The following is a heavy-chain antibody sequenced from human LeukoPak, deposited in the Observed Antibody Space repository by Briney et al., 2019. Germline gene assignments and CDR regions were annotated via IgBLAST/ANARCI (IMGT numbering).Heavy chain of an antibody. D-gene: IGHD3-16*01. CDR3: ARGVWGSRNFDL. J-gene: IGHJ2*01. CDR2: IDSDGSAT. V-gene: IGHV3-74*01. CDR1: GFTFSSYW. Sequence: GGSLRLSCTASGFTFSSYWIHWVRQAPGKGLVWVSRIDSDGSATNYADSVRGRFTISRDNAKNTLYLQMNSLRCEDTAMYYCARGVWGSRNFDLWGRGTLVTVSS.